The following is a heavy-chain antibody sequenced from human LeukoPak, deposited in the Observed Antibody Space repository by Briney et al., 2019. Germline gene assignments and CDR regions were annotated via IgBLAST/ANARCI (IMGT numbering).Heavy chain of an antibody. D-gene: IGHD3-3*01. CDR1: GGSISSYY. J-gene: IGHJ4*02. Sequence: PSETLSLICTVSGGSISSYYWSWIRQPPGKGLEWIGYIYYSGSTNYNPSLESRVTISVDTSKNQFSLKLSSVTAADTAVYYCARDRSEFDYWGQGTLVTVSS. V-gene: IGHV4-59*01. CDR2: IYYSGST. CDR3: ARDRSEFDY.